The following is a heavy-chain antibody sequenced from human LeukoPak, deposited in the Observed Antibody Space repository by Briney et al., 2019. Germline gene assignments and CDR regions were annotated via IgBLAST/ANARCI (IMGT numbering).Heavy chain of an antibody. J-gene: IGHJ6*02. Sequence: ASVKVSCTASGSTFTCYDINWVRQATGQGLEWMGWMYPSSGNTGYAQKFQGRVTMTRNTSISTAYMELSSLRSEDTAVYYCARGGGYPMIFGVVIIQDYYYYGMDVWGQGTTLTVSS. CDR2: MYPSSGNT. D-gene: IGHD3/OR15-3a*01. CDR3: ARGGGYPMIFGVVIIQDYYYYGMDV. CDR1: GSTFTCYD. V-gene: IGHV1-8*01.